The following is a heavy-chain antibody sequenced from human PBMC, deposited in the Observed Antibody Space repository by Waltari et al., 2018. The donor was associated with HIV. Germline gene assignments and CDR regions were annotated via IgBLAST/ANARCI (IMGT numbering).Heavy chain of an antibody. CDR3: ARGDYYDSLTGYYHPYSYYHMDV. D-gene: IGHD3-9*01. Sequence: QVPLVQSGPEVNKPGSSVQVSCKASGDTFGSYVITWVRQAPGQGLEWMGGIMPFYQIPKHAQKFRGRISITADESTNTAYLELGSLRSEDTAVYYCARGDYYDSLTGYYHPYSYYHMDVWGKGTTVTVSS. CDR2: IMPFYQIP. J-gene: IGHJ6*03. CDR1: GDTFGSYV. V-gene: IGHV1-69*01.